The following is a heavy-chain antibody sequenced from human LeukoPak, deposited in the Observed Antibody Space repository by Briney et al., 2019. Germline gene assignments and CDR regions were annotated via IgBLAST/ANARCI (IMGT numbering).Heavy chain of an antibody. J-gene: IGHJ4*02. V-gene: IGHV3-23*01. D-gene: IGHD6-19*01. CDR2: ISGSGDGT. Sequence: PGGSLRLSCAASGLTFNFYAMSWVRQAPGKGLEWVSAISGSGDGTYYADSVKGRFTISRDNSKSTLYLQMNSLRAEDTAVYYCAKRPGSGWSLDYWGQGTLVTVSS. CDR1: GLTFNFYA. CDR3: AKRPGSGWSLDY.